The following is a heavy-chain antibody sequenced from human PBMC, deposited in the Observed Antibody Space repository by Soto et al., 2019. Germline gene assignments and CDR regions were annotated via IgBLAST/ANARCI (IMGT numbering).Heavy chain of an antibody. CDR1: GFTFSSYS. Sequence: GGSLRLSCAASGFTFSSYSMNWVRQAPGKGLEWVSSIPSSSTYTYYADSVKGRITICRDNAKNSLWLQMSSLRGEDTAVYYCVRGSFCSGGSCYLDYWGQGALVTVSS. CDR2: IPSSSTYT. V-gene: IGHV3-21*01. J-gene: IGHJ4*02. D-gene: IGHD2-15*01. CDR3: VRGSFCSGGSCYLDY.